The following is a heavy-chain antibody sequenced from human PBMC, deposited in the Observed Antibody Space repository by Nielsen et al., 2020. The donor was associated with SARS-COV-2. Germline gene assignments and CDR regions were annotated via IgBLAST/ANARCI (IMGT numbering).Heavy chain of an antibody. CDR2: IKHSGST. D-gene: IGHD3-3*01. V-gene: IGHV4-34*01. J-gene: IGHJ6*03. CDR3: ARDGRGDDFWSGLYYYYYYYTDV. Sequence: RQAPGKGLEWIGEIKHSGSTSYTPSLKSRVTISVDKSKHHFSLKLSSVTAADTAVYYCARDGRGDDFWSGLYYYYYYYTDVWGKGTTVTVSS.